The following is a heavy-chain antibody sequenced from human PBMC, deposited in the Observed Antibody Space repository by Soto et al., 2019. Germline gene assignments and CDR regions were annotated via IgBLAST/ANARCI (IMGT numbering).Heavy chain of an antibody. Sequence: EVQLVESGGGLVQPGGSLRLSCAASGFSFRSSWMSWVRQAPGKGLQWVANINQDGSAKYYADSVKGRFTISRDNANNSLYLQMNSLRAEDTAVYYGAREDWYYFDYWGQGTLVTVSS. J-gene: IGHJ4*02. CDR1: GFSFRSSW. V-gene: IGHV3-7*03. CDR3: AREDWYYFDY. D-gene: IGHD3-9*01. CDR2: INQDGSAK.